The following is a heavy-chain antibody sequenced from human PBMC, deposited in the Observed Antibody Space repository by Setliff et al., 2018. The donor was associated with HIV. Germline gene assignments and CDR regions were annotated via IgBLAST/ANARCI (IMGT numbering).Heavy chain of an antibody. J-gene: IGHJ3*02. CDR2: LYIRTGTT. Sequence: SETLSLTCTVSGASISDGTFYWSWIRQPAGKGLEWIGHLYIRTGTTNYSPSLTGRVTISLDTSNNQFSLSLSSVTASDTAVYFCARSQETSVAATEIWGQGTMVTVSS. CDR3: ARSQETSVAATEI. CDR1: GASISDGTFY. V-gene: IGHV4-61*09. D-gene: IGHD2-15*01.